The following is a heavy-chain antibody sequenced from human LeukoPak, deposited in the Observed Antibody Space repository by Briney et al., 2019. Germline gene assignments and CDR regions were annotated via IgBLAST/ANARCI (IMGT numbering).Heavy chain of an antibody. V-gene: IGHV3-23*01. CDR1: GFTFSSYA. Sequence: GGSLRLSCAASGFTFSSYAMSWVRQAPGKGLEWVSAISGSGGNKYYTDSVKGRFTISRDNSKNTLYLQMNSLRAEDTAVYYCAKYSYYGSGSYYNDFDYWGQGTLVTVAS. CDR2: ISGSGGNK. CDR3: AKYSYYGSGSYYNDFDY. J-gene: IGHJ4*02. D-gene: IGHD3-10*01.